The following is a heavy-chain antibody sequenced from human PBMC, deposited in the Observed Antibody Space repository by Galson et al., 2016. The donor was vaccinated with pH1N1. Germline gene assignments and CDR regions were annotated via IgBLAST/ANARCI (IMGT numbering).Heavy chain of an antibody. CDR1: GFTFSSYG. CDR3: ARAEYYGSVSYIVRYFGMDV. J-gene: IGHJ6*02. Sequence: SLRLSCAASGFTFSSYGMHWVRQAPGKGLEWVAVIWYDGSNKYYADSVKGRFTISRDNFKNTLYLQMNSLRAEDTAVYYCARAEYYGSVSYIVRYFGMDVWGQGTTVTVSS. V-gene: IGHV3-33*01. D-gene: IGHD3-10*01. CDR2: IWYDGSNK.